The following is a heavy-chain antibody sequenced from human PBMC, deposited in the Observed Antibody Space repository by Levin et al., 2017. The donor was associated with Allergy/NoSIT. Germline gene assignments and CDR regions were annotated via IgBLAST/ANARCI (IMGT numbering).Heavy chain of an antibody. V-gene: IGHV4-34*01. CDR2: INHSGST. CDR1: GGSFSGYY. D-gene: IGHD6-13*01. J-gene: IGHJ4*02. Sequence: ASETLSLTCAVYGGSFSGYYWSWIRQPPGKGLEWIGEINHSGSTNYNPSLKSRVTISVDTSKNQFSLKLSSVTAADTAVYYCARGLRQLVRRRLDYWGQGTLVTVSS. CDR3: ARGLRQLVRRRLDY.